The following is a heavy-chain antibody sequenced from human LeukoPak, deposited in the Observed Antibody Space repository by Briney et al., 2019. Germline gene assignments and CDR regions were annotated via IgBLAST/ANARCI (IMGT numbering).Heavy chain of an antibody. J-gene: IGHJ4*02. CDR2: ISGSGGST. CDR3: AKDRGKASPGPYYFDY. CDR1: GFTFSSYA. V-gene: IGHV3-23*01. D-gene: IGHD1-14*01. Sequence: GGSLRLSCAASGFTFSSYAMSWVRQAPGKGLEWVSAISGSGGSTYYADSVKGRFTISRDSSKNTLYLQLNSLRAEDTAVYYCAKDRGKASPGPYYFDYWGQGALVTVSS.